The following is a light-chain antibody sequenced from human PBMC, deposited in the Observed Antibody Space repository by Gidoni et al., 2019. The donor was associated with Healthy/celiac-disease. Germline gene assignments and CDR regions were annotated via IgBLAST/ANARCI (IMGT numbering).Light chain of an antibody. CDR3: QQRYSTPRA. J-gene: IGKJ1*01. CDR1: QSISSH. CDR2: AAS. Sequence: DIQMTQFPSSLSASVGDRVTITCRASQSISSHLNWYQQKPGKAPKLLIYAASSLESGVPSRFSGSGSGTDFTLTISSLQPEEFATYYCQQRYSTPRAFGQGTKVEIK. V-gene: IGKV1-39*01.